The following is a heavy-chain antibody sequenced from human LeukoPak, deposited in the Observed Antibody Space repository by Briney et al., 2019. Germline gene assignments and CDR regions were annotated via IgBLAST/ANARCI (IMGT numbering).Heavy chain of an antibody. D-gene: IGHD5-18*01. J-gene: IGHJ4*02. CDR1: GDSISSAGYY. CDR3: AATTLGGFREGTAMYYHFDY. Sequence: PSQTLSLTCTVSGDSISSAGYYWSWIRQPPGKGLEWIGYIYYSGSTNYNPSLKSRVTISVDTSKNQFSLKLSSVTAADTAVYYCAATTLGGFREGTAMYYHFDYWGQGTLVTVSS. V-gene: IGHV4-61*08. CDR2: IYYSGST.